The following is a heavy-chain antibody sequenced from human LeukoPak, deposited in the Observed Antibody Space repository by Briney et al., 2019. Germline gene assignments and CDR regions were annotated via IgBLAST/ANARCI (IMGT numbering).Heavy chain of an antibody. CDR3: VRDPHALDY. V-gene: IGHV3-48*02. J-gene: IGHJ4*02. CDR1: GFTFSSNY. Sequence: PGGSLRLSCAASGFTFSSNYMSWVRQAPGKGLEWISYITSRSSPIYYADSVKGRFTISRDNAKNSLYLQMNSLRDEDTAVYYCVRDPHALDYWGRGTLVTVSS. CDR2: ITSRSSPI.